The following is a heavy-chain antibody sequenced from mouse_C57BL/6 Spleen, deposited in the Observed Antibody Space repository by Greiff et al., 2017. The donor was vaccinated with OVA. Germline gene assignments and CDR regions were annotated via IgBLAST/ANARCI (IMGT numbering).Heavy chain of an antibody. J-gene: IGHJ2*01. CDR3: TRGDGSSYGGTHYFDY. Sequence: EVQLQQPGAELVKPGASVKLSCKASGYTFTSYWMHWVKQRPGRGLEWIGRIDPEDGDTEYAPKFQGKATMTADTSSNTAYLQLSSLTSEDTAVYYCTRGDGSSYGGTHYFDYWGQGTTLTVSS. CDR1: GYTFTSYW. CDR2: IDPEDGDT. D-gene: IGHD1-1*01. V-gene: IGHV14-1*01.